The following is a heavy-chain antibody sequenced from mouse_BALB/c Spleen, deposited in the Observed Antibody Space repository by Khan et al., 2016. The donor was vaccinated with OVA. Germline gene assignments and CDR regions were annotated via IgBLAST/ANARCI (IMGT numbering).Heavy chain of an antibody. CDR3: ARSSTTAKEDYDAIAY. CDR2: ISSGGPYT. J-gene: IGHJ4*01. D-gene: IGHD1-2*01. V-gene: IGHV5-6*01. Sequence: EVELVESGGDLVKPGGSLKLSCAASGFTFSSYGMSWVRQTPDKRLEWVATISSGGPYTYFPDSVRGRFTISSDNAKDTRKLQMSILKSEDTAIYYCARSSTTAKEDYDAIAYWGQGTSVTVSS. CDR1: GFTFSSYG.